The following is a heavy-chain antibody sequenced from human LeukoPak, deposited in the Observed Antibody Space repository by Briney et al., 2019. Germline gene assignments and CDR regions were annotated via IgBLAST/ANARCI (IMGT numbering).Heavy chain of an antibody. D-gene: IGHD3-10*01. V-gene: IGHV3-23*01. CDR3: AKVRPLWFGDGYFDY. CDR1: GFTFRTYG. Sequence: PGGSLRLSCAASGFTFRTYGMNWVRQAPGKGLEWVSAISGSGGSTYYADSVKGRFTISRDNSKNTLYLQMNSLRAEDTAVYYCAKVRPLWFGDGYFDYWGQGTLVTVSS. CDR2: ISGSGGST. J-gene: IGHJ4*02.